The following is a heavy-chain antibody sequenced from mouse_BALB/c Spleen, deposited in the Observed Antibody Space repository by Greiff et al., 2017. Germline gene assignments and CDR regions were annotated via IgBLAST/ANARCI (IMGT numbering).Heavy chain of an antibody. V-gene: IGHV1-4*01. Sequence: VQRVESGAELARPGASVKMSCKASGYTFTSYTMHWVKQRPGQGLEWIGYINPSSGYTNYNQKFKDKATLTADKSSSTAYMQLSSLTSEDSAVYYCARSRILGLDYFDYWGQGTTLTVSS. CDR3: ARSRILGLDYFDY. CDR2: INPSSGYT. CDR1: GYTFTSYT. D-gene: IGHD4-1*01. J-gene: IGHJ2*01.